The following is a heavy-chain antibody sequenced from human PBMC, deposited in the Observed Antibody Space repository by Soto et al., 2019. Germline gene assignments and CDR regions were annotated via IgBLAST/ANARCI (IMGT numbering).Heavy chain of an antibody. V-gene: IGHV1-69*12. J-gene: IGHJ2*01. CDR3: ARVVTVVKSFHYWYFDR. CDR1: GGTFSSYA. D-gene: IGHD2-15*01. Sequence: QVQLVQSGAEVKKPGSSVKVSCKASGGTFSSYAISWVRQAPGQGLEWLGGIIPIFGTTNYAQKFQGRVTITADESTSKAYMGLSSLRSEDTAVYYCARVVTVVKSFHYWYFDRWGRGTLGTVSS. CDR2: IIPIFGTT.